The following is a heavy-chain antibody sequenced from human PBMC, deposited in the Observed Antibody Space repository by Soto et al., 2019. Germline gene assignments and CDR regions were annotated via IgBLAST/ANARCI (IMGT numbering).Heavy chain of an antibody. Sequence: GGSLRLSCAASGFTFSTYSLHWVRQAPGKGLEWVSSISSTSSYIYYADSVKGRFTISRDNAKNSLYLQMNSLRAEDTAVYYCVRDVNYYDNSGYHDYWGQGTLVTVSS. D-gene: IGHD3-22*01. CDR1: GFTFSTYS. CDR3: VRDVNYYDNSGYHDY. CDR2: ISSTSSYI. V-gene: IGHV3-21*01. J-gene: IGHJ4*02.